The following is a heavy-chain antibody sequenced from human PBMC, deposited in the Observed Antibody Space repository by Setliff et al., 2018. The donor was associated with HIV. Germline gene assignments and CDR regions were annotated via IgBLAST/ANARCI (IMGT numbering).Heavy chain of an antibody. D-gene: IGHD3-3*01. V-gene: IGHV3-23*01. CDR1: GFTFSDAW. CDR2: ISVSGGST. Sequence: GGSLRLSCAGSGFTFSDAWITWVRQAPGKGLEWVSSISVSGGSTYYADSVKGRFTISRDNSKNTLSLQMNSLRAEDTAVYYCAKTREINNFWSGIDYWGQGTLVTVSS. CDR3: AKTREINNFWSGIDY. J-gene: IGHJ4*02.